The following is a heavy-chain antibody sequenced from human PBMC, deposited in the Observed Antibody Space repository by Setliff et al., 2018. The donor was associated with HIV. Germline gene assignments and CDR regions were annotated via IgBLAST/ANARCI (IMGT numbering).Heavy chain of an antibody. J-gene: IGHJ3*02. D-gene: IGHD2-8*01. CDR2: IWYDASNQ. CDR1: GFIFSSYA. Sequence: GGSLRLSCAASGFIFSSYAMHWVRQAPGKGLEWVAVIWYDASNQNYADSVKGRLTVSRDNSNNTLYLQMNSLTPEDTAVYHCAKDNAIGVDAFDIWGQGTMVTVSS. V-gene: IGHV3-33*03. CDR3: AKDNAIGVDAFDI.